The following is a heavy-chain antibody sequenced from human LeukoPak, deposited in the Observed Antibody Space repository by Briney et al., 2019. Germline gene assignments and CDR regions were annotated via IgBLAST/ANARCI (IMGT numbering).Heavy chain of an antibody. CDR2: IKSKTDGGTT. CDR1: GFTFSNAW. J-gene: IGHJ4*02. Sequence: PGGSLRLSGAASGFTFSNAWMSWVRQAPGKGLEWVGRIKSKTDGGTTDYAAPVKGRFTISRDDSKNTLCVQMNSLKTEDTAVYYCTHTVVGATFYFDHWGQGTLVTVSS. CDR3: THTVVGATFYFDH. D-gene: IGHD1-26*01. V-gene: IGHV3-15*01.